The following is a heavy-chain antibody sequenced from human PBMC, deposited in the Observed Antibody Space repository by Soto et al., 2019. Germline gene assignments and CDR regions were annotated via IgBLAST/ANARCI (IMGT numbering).Heavy chain of an antibody. CDR3: TRAGDSRTWTYYYYGMDV. V-gene: IGHV3-73*02. CDR2: IRSKAGSYAT. D-gene: IGHD2-21*02. J-gene: IGHJ6*02. CDR1: GFSFSASG. Sequence: EVQLVESGGGLVQPGGSLKLSCAASGFSFSASGIHWVHQASGKGLEWVGRIRSKAGSYATAYAASVKGRFTISRDDSKNTAYLQMDSLETEDTAVYYCTRAGDSRTWTYYYYGMDVWGQGTTVTVS.